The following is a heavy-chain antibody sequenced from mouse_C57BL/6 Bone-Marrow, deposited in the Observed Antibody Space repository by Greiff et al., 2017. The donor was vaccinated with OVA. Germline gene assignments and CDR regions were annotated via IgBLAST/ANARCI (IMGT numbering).Heavy chain of an antibody. J-gene: IGHJ1*03. Sequence: QVQLQQPGAELVRPGSSVKLSCKASGYTFTSYWMHWVKQRPIQGLEWIGNIDPSDSENHYNQKFKDKATLTVDKSSSTAYMQLSSLTSESSAVDSCARGGYYDYDGYFDVWGTGTTVTVSS. CDR3: ARGGYYDYDGYFDV. CDR1: GYTFTSYW. CDR2: IDPSDSEN. D-gene: IGHD2-4*01. V-gene: IGHV1-52*01.